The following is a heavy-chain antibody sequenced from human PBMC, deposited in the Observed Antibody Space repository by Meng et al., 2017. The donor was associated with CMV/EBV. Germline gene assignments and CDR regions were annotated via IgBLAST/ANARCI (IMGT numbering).Heavy chain of an antibody. CDR2: INPNSGGT. D-gene: IGHD3-3*01. Sequence: ASVKVSCKASGYTFTGYYMHWVRQAPGQGLEWMGWINPNSGGTIYAQKFQGRVTMTRDTSISTAYMELSRLRSDDTAVYYCARDAYYDFWSGYYQYYFDYWGQGTLVTVSS. CDR1: GYTFTGYY. J-gene: IGHJ4*02. CDR3: ARDAYYDFWSGYYQYYFDY. V-gene: IGHV1-2*02.